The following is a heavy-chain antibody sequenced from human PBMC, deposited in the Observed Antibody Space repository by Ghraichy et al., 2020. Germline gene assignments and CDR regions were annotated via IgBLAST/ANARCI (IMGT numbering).Heavy chain of an antibody. J-gene: IGHJ4*02. CDR1: GFTFSSYA. Sequence: GESLNISCAASGFTFSSYAMSWVRQAPGKGLEWVSAISGSGGSTYYADSVKGRFTISRDNSKNTLYLQMNSLRAEDTAVYYCAKDLRYDFWSGYLDYWGQGTLVTVSS. CDR2: ISGSGGST. CDR3: AKDLRYDFWSGYLDY. V-gene: IGHV3-23*01. D-gene: IGHD3-3*01.